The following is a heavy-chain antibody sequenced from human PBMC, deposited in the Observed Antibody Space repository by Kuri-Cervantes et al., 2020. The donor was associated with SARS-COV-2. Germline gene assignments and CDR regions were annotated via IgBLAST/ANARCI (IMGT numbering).Heavy chain of an antibody. CDR1: GFILSDYY. V-gene: IGHV3-11*04. CDR2: IGPSGTTK. J-gene: IGHJ3*02. Sequence: GESLKISCTASGFILSDYYMTWIRQAPGKGLEWVSNIGPSGTTKYYADSVKGRFTISRDNAKNSLYLQMSSLRAEDTAVYYCARELTGENAFDIWGQGTMVTVSS. CDR3: ARELTGENAFDI. D-gene: IGHD7-27*01.